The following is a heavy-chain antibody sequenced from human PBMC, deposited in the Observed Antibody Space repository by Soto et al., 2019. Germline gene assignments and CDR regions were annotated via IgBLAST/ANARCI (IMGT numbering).Heavy chain of an antibody. CDR1: GGSIISSSYY. CDR3: ATPVSSGYQAFEV. Sequence: PSETLSLTCTVSGGSIISSSYYWGWIRQPPGKGLEWIGSIYSSGSTYYNPSLKSRVTISVDTSKNQFSLKLSSVTAADTAVHYCATPVSSGYQAFEVCGQGTMVIVSS. CDR2: IYSSGST. J-gene: IGHJ3*01. V-gene: IGHV4-39*01. D-gene: IGHD3-22*01.